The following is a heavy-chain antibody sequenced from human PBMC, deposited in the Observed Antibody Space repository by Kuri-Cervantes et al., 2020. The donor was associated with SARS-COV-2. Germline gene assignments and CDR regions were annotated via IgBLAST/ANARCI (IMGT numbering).Heavy chain of an antibody. CDR3: ARAVNEPTGITLDIVVVPAIRHSYYYYMDV. Sequence: ASVKVSCKASGYTFTGYYMHWVRQAPGQGLEWMGWINPNSGGTNYAQKFQGRVTMTRDTSISTAYMELTSLRSEDTAVYYCARAVNEPTGITLDIVVVPAIRHSYYYYMDVWGKGTTVTVSS. CDR2: INPNSGGT. D-gene: IGHD2-2*03. V-gene: IGHV1-2*02. J-gene: IGHJ6*03. CDR1: GYTFTGYY.